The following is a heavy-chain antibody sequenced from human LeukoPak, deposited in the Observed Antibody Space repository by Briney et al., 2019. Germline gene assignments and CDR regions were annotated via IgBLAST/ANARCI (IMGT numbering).Heavy chain of an antibody. CDR1: RFTFSTYG. Sequence: GGSLRLSCAASRFTFSTYGMSWVRQAPGKGLEWVSSISGGGGSTYYADSVKGRFTVSRDNSKNTLYLQMNSLRAEDTAVYYCAKSSYYDSSGYYREYYFDYWGQGTLVTVSS. V-gene: IGHV3-23*01. CDR2: ISGGGGST. CDR3: AKSSYYDSSGYYREYYFDY. D-gene: IGHD3-22*01. J-gene: IGHJ4*02.